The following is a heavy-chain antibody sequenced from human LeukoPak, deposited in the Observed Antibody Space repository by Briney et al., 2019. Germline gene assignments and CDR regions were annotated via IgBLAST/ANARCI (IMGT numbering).Heavy chain of an antibody. V-gene: IGHV3-33*01. CDR2: MWYDGSDS. CDR3: GGPNPLLERPSAMDV. CDR1: GFSLSSYG. J-gene: IGHJ6*02. Sequence: HPGRSLRLSCVASGFSLSSYGIHWVRQAPGKGLEWVAVMWYDGSDSYYADSVKGRFTISRDNSRNTLYLQMNSLRAEDTAVYYCGGPNPLLERPSAMDVWGQGTTVTVSS. D-gene: IGHD6-25*01.